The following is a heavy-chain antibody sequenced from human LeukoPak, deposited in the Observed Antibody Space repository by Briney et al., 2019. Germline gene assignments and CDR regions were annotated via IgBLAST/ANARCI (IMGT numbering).Heavy chain of an antibody. CDR2: IKQDGSEK. J-gene: IGHJ4*02. CDR1: GFTFSSYA. Sequence: GGSLRLSCATSGFTFSSYAMSWVRQAPGKGLEWVANIKQDGSEKYYVDSVKGRFTISRDNAKNSLYLQMNSLRAEDTAVYYCARDQAGYCSGGSCYGYFDYWGQGTLVTVSS. CDR3: ARDQAGYCSGGSCYGYFDY. D-gene: IGHD2-15*01. V-gene: IGHV3-7*01.